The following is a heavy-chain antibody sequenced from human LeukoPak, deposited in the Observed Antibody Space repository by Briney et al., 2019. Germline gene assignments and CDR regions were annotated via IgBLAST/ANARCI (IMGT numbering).Heavy chain of an antibody. CDR1: GYTLTELS. CDR3: ATTSGLLWFGELLGRPGFGTTYFDY. Sequence: GASVKVSCKVAGYTLTELSMHWVPQAAGKGLEWMGGFDPEDGETIDAQKLQGSVTMTEDTSTEAAYMELSSLRSEESAVNYCATTSGLLWFGELLGRPGFGTTYFDYSGQGTLVTVSS. CDR2: FDPEDGET. J-gene: IGHJ4*02. D-gene: IGHD3-10*01. V-gene: IGHV1-24*01.